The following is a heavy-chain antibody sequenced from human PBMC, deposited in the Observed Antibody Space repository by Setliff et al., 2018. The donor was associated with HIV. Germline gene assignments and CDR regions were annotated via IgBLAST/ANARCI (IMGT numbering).Heavy chain of an antibody. CDR1: GYTFTNYW. CDR3: ARRNRGGWSQQCYYYMDV. CDR2: IYPGDSDT. Sequence: GESLKISCKCSGYTFTNYWVGWVRQMPGKGLEWMGIIYPGDSDTRYNPSFQGQVTISADKSISTAYLQWSSLKASDTAMYYRARRNRGGWSQQCYYYMDVWGKGTTVTVSS. J-gene: IGHJ6*03. D-gene: IGHD6-19*01. V-gene: IGHV5-51*01.